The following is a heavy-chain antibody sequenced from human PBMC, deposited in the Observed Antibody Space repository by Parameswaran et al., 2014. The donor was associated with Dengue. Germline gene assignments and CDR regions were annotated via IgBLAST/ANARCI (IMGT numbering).Heavy chain of an antibody. J-gene: IGHJ5*02. Sequence: WIRQPPGKGLEWIGYIFYSGSTYYNPSLKSRVNISRGASKSQFSLRLSSVTAADTAVYYCARGTHCTSTSCYSDVENWFDPWGQGTLVTVSS. CDR2: IFYSGST. D-gene: IGHD2-2*01. V-gene: IGHV4-31*02. CDR3: ARGTHCTSTSCYSDVENWFDP.